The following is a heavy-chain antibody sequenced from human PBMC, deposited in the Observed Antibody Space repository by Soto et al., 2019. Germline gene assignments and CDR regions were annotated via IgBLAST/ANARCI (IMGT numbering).Heavy chain of an antibody. CDR1: GFTFSSYG. CDR3: AKALRSGYYYYYGMDV. V-gene: IGHV3-30*18. CDR2: ISYDGSNK. D-gene: IGHD2-15*01. Sequence: LRLSCAASGFTFSSYGMHWVRQAPGKGLEWVAVISYDGSNKYYADSVKGRFTISRDNSKNTLYLQMNSLRAEDTAVYYCAKALRSGYYYYYGMDVWGQGTTVTV. J-gene: IGHJ6*02.